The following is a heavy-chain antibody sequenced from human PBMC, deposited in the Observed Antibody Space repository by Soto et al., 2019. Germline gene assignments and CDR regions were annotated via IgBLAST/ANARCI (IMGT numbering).Heavy chain of an antibody. D-gene: IGHD3-9*01. CDR2: ISSDGDIT. Sequence: QSGGSLRLSCSASGFTFSEYSMHWVRQAPGKGLQYVSTISSDGDITYYADSVKGRFTISRDNSKNTLYLQMNSLRPEDTAVYYCVKVSTFYDILNGYYSTNFFDPWGQGTLVTVSS. J-gene: IGHJ5*02. CDR1: GFTFSEYS. V-gene: IGHV3-64D*06. CDR3: VKVSTFYDILNGYYSTNFFDP.